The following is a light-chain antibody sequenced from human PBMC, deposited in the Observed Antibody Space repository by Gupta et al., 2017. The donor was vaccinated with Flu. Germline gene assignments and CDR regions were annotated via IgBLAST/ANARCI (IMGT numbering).Light chain of an antibody. V-gene: IGLV2-23*02. J-gene: IGLJ2*01. CDR2: EVT. Sequence: ITISCTGTSSDVGGYNFVSCYQQQTAKAHKLLIYEVTRRTAGVASRFSASKSGNMASLTISGPQLEDEAEYYCCSYVGTSSLVFGGGTKLTVL. CDR3: CSYVGTSSLV. CDR1: SSDVGGYNF.